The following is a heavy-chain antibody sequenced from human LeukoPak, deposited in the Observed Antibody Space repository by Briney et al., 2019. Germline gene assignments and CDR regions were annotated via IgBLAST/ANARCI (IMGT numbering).Heavy chain of an antibody. J-gene: IGHJ6*03. CDR1: GGTFSSYA. V-gene: IGHV1-69*06. CDR3: ARDNGGTAMAYYYYYYMDV. D-gene: IGHD5-18*01. CDR2: IIPIFATA. Sequence: SVKVSCKASGGTFSSYAISWVRQAPGQGLEWMGGIIPIFATANYAQKFQGRVTITADKSTSTAYMELSSLRSEDTAVYYCARDNGGTAMAYYYYYYMDVWGKGTTVTISS.